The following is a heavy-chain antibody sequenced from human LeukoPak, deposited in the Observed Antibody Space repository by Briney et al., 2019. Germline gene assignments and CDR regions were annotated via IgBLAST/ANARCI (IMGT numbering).Heavy chain of an antibody. D-gene: IGHD3-9*01. CDR1: GYTFTSYY. CDR3: ARGVDDILTGYYKISPYYFDY. Sequence: GASVKVSCKASGYTFTSYYMHWVRQAPGQGLEWTGIINPSGCSTSYAQKFQGRVTMTRDTSTSTVYMELKSLRSDDTAVYYCARGVDDILTGYYKISPYYFDYWGQGTLVTVSS. CDR2: INPSGCST. V-gene: IGHV1-46*01. J-gene: IGHJ4*02.